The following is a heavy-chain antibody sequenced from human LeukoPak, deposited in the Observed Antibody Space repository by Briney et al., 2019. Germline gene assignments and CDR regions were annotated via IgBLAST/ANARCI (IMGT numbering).Heavy chain of an antibody. D-gene: IGHD3-3*01. CDR2: IIPILGIA. J-gene: IGHJ5*02. CDR3: VRAGYDFWSGYYPTGEFDP. CDR1: GGTFSSCA. V-gene: IGHV1-69*04. Sequence: SVKVSCKASGGTFSSCAISWVRQAPGQGLEWMGRIIPILGIANYAQKFQGRVTITADKSTSTAYMELSSLRSEDTAVYYCVRAGYDFWSGYYPTGEFDPWGQGTLVTVSS.